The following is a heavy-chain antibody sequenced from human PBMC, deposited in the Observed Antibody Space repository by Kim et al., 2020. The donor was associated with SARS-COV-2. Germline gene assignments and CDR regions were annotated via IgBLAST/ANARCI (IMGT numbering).Heavy chain of an antibody. V-gene: IGHV3-23*01. CDR2: GGST. J-gene: IGHJ4*02. CDR3: AKHLGTLD. D-gene: IGHD1-1*01. Sequence: GGSTNKADSVKGRFTIPRDNAKNTLYLQMNSLRAEDTAVYYCAKHLGTLDWGQGTLVTVSS.